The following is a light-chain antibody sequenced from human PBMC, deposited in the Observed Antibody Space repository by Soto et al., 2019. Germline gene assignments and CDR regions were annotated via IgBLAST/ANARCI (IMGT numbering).Light chain of an antibody. J-gene: IGKJ1*01. Sequence: IQLTPYPSSLSASVGDRVSITCRASQGISSYLGWYQQKPGKAPKLLIYAASNLQSGVPSRFSASGSGTDFTLTLNSLQPEDFATYYCQQGYSTPWTFGQVT. CDR3: QQGYSTPWT. V-gene: IGKV1-39*01. CDR2: AAS. CDR1: QGISSY.